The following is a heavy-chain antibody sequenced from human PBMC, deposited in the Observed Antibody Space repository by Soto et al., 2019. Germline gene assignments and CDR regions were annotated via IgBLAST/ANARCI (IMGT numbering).Heavy chain of an antibody. J-gene: IGHJ4*02. CDR2: MKPKRGKI. CDR1: GDTLTVSE. D-gene: IGHD3-9*01. CDR3: ATALTGYPDDY. Sequence: GTSAEVGCTDSGDTLTVSEVDGALVGSEKGLEWMGWMKPKRGKIGYAEKFQGRVTITRNISISTAYMELSSMRSEDTAVYYCATALTGYPDDYWGQGTLVTVSS. V-gene: IGHV1-8*01.